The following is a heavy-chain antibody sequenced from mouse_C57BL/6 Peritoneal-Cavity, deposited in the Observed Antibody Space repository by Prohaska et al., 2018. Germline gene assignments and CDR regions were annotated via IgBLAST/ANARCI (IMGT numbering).Heavy chain of an antibody. J-gene: IGHJ2*01. D-gene: IGHD2-3*01. CDR3: ARWGLYDPYFDY. Sequence: VKQSHEKSLEWIGDINPNNGGTSYNQKFKGKATLTVDKSSSTAYMELRSLTSEDSAVYYCARWGLYDPYFDYWGQGTTLTVSS. V-gene: IGHV1-26*01. CDR2: INPNNGGT.